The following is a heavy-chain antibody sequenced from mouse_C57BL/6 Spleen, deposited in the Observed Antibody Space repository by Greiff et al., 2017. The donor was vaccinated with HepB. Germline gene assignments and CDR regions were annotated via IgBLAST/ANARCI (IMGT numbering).Heavy chain of an antibody. Sequence: QVQLKQPGAELVRPGSSVKLSCKASGYTFTSYWMHWVKQRPIQGLEWIGNIDPSDSETHYNQKFKDKATLTVDKSSSTAYMQLSSLTSEDSAVYYCAREETWDVNGGFAYWGQGTLVTVSA. CDR1: GYTFTSYW. J-gene: IGHJ3*01. D-gene: IGHD4-1*01. CDR3: AREETWDVNGGFAY. CDR2: IDPSDSET. V-gene: IGHV1-52*01.